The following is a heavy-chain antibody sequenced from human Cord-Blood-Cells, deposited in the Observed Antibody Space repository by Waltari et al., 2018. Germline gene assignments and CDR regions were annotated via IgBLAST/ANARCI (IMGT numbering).Heavy chain of an antibody. D-gene: IGHD6-13*01. CDR1: GGSISSGDYY. CDR2: IYYSGIT. V-gene: IGHV4-30-4*08. CDR3: ARDPRQFSSSWYYYYYGMDV. Sequence: QVQLQESGPGLVKPSQTLSLTCTVSGGSISSGDYYWSWIRQPPGKGLEWIGYIYYSGITYYNPSLKSRVTISVDTSKNQFSLKLSSVTAADTAVYYCARDPRQFSSSWYYYYYGMDVRGQGTTVTVSS. J-gene: IGHJ6*02.